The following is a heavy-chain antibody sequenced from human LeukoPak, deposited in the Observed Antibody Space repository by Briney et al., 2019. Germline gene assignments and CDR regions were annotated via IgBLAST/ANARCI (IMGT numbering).Heavy chain of an antibody. D-gene: IGHD3-9*01. CDR2: ISGSGGST. CDR1: GFTFSSYA. Sequence: PGGSLRLSCAASGFTFSSYAMSWVRQAPGKGREWVSAISGSGGSTYYADSVKGRFTISRDNSKNTLYLQMNSLRAEDTAVYYCAKGAHYDILTGYYRDYYGMDVWGQGTTVTVSS. CDR3: AKGAHYDILTGYYRDYYGMDV. J-gene: IGHJ6*02. V-gene: IGHV3-23*01.